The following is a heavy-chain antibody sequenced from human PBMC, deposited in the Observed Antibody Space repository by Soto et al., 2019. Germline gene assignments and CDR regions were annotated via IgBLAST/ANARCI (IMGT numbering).Heavy chain of an antibody. Sequence: PGESLKISCKGSGYSFTSYWISWVRQMPGKGLEWMGRIDPSDSYTNYSPSFQGHVTISADKSISTAYLQWSSLKASDTAMYYCARRITMVRGSVNYGMDVWGQGTTVTVSS. V-gene: IGHV5-10-1*01. CDR2: IDPSDSYT. CDR3: ARRITMVRGSVNYGMDV. J-gene: IGHJ6*02. CDR1: GYSFTSYW. D-gene: IGHD3-10*01.